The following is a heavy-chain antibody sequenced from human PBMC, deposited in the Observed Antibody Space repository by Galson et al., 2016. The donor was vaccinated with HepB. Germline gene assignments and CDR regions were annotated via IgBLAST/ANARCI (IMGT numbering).Heavy chain of an antibody. D-gene: IGHD1-1*01. J-gene: IGHJ4*02. CDR1: GGFISPDY. CDR3: ARGNERFFAY. CDR2: IYYSGNT. Sequence: LSLTCTVSGGFISPDYWSWFRQPPGKGLEWIGYIYYSGNTNYNPSLKSRVTISVDTSKNQFSLKLSSVAASDTAVYYCARGNERFFAYWGQGTLVTVSS. V-gene: IGHV4-59*08.